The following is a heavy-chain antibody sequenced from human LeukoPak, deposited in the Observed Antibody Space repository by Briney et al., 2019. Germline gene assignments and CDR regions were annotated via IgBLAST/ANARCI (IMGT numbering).Heavy chain of an antibody. Sequence: GGSLRLSCADSGXTFSTYAMSWVRQAPGKGLEWVSAITGSGADTYYADSVKGRFTISRDNSKNALYLQMNSLRVEDTAVYYCARESPFSVAGVWGQGTLVTVSS. J-gene: IGHJ4*02. D-gene: IGHD6-19*01. CDR1: GXTFSTYA. CDR2: ITGSGADT. V-gene: IGHV3-23*01. CDR3: ARESPFSVAGV.